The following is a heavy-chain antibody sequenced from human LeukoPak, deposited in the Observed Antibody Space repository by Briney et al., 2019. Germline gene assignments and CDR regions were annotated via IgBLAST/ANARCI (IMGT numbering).Heavy chain of an antibody. V-gene: IGHV4-38-2*02. CDR1: GYSISSGYY. D-gene: IGHD2-2*01. CDR3: ARGVGSTSGSFDY. J-gene: IGHJ4*02. CDR2: IYHSGST. Sequence: SETLSLTCTVSGYSISSGYYWGWIRQPPGKGLEWIGSIYHSGSTYYNPSLKSRVTISVDTSKNQFSLKLSSVTAADTAVYYCARGVGSTSGSFDYWGQGTLVTVSS.